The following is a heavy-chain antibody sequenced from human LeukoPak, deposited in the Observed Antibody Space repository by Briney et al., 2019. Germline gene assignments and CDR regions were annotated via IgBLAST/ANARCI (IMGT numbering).Heavy chain of an antibody. CDR1: GFTFSSYS. V-gene: IGHV3-7*01. J-gene: IGHJ1*01. D-gene: IGHD2-2*01. CDR2: IKQDGTDK. Sequence: GGSLRLSCAASGFTFSSYSMNWVRQAPGKGLEWVANIKQDGTDKYYVESVKGRLTISRDNAKNSLYLQMNSLRAEDTAVYYCARARRPSSYLGFQLWGQGTLVTVSS. CDR3: ARARRPSSYLGFQL.